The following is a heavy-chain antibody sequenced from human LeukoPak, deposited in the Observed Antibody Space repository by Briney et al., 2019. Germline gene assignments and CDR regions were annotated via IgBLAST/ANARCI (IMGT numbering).Heavy chain of an antibody. CDR1: GGTFSSYA. J-gene: IGHJ4*02. V-gene: IGHV1-69*05. CDR2: IIPIFGTA. CDR3: ARAKPYIAVASTELDFDS. D-gene: IGHD6-19*01. Sequence: GASVKVSCKASGGTFSSYAISWVRQAPGQGLEWMGGIIPIFGTANYAQKFQGRVTITRDTSASTAYMELSSLRSEDTAMYYCARAKPYIAVASTELDFDSWGQGTLVTVSS.